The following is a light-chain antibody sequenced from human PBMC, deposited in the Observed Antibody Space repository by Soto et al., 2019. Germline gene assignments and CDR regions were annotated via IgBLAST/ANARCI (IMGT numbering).Light chain of an antibody. J-gene: IGLJ1*01. CDR3: QSCYSSLSGYV. CDR2: DNS. Sequence: QSVLTQPPSVSGAPGQRVTISCTGGTSNIGAGYDVHWYQQLRGTAPKLLIYDNSNRPSGVPDRFSGSKSGTSASLAITGLQAEDEADYYCQSCYSSLSGYVFGTGTKLTVL. V-gene: IGLV1-40*01. CDR1: TSNIGAGYD.